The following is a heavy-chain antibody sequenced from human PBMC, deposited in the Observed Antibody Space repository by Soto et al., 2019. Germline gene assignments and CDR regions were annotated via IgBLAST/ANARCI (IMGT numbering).Heavy chain of an antibody. V-gene: IGHV5-51*01. Sequence: PGESLRISCKGSGDSFTRYWIGWVRQMPGKGLEWMGIIYPGDSDTRYSPSFQGQVTISADKSISTAYLQWSSLKASDTAMYYCARLRYYDSSGYYYAEYYYYYYGMDVWGQGTTVTVSS. CDR3: ARLRYYDSSGYYYAEYYYYYYGMDV. J-gene: IGHJ6*02. CDR2: IYPGDSDT. CDR1: GDSFTRYW. D-gene: IGHD3-22*01.